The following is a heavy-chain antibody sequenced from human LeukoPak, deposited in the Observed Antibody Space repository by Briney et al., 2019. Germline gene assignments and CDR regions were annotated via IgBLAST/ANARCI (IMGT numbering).Heavy chain of an antibody. V-gene: IGHV1-69*04. CDR3: ARGGPLGVVTHHFDF. CDR1: GYTFTGYY. J-gene: IGHJ4*02. D-gene: IGHD3-3*01. Sequence: ASVKVSCKASGYTFTGYYMHWVRQAPGQGLEWMGRIIPVLNIANYAQTFQGRVTITADKSTSTAYMELSSLRSEDTAVYYCARGGPLGVVTHHFDFWGQGTLVTVSS. CDR2: IIPVLNIA.